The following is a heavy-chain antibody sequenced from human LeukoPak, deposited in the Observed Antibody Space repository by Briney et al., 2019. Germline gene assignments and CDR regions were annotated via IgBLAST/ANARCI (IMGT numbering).Heavy chain of an antibody. J-gene: IGHJ3*02. V-gene: IGHV4-34*01. CDR1: GGSFSGYY. D-gene: IGHD3-3*01. Sequence: PSETLSLTCAVYGGSFSGYYWSWIRQPPGKGLEWIGEINHSGSTNYNPSLKSRVTISVDTSKNQFSLKLSSVTAADTAVYYCARHEAGGYDFWSGYYQVLAFDIWGQGTMVTVSS. CDR3: ARHEAGGYDFWSGYYQVLAFDI. CDR2: INHSGST.